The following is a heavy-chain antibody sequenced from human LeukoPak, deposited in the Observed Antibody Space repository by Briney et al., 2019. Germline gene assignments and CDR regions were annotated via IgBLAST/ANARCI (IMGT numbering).Heavy chain of an antibody. V-gene: IGHV5-51*01. D-gene: IGHD3-22*01. CDR2: IYPGDSDT. CDR3: ARQYYYDSSGYSNFDY. J-gene: IGHJ4*02. CDR1: GYSFTSYW. Sequence: GESLKVSCKGAGYSFTSYWIGWVRQMSGKGLEWMGIIYPGDSDTRYSPSFQGQVTISADKSISTAYLQWSSLKASDTAMYYCARQYYYDSSGYSNFDYWGQGTLVTVSS.